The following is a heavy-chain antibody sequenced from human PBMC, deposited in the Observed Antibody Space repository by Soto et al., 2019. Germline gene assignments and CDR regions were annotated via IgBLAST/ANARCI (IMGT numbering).Heavy chain of an antibody. CDR1: GYSFTNYY. J-gene: IGHJ6*02. D-gene: IGHD2-21*02. V-gene: IGHV1-46*01. Sequence: SSVKVSCKASGYSFTNYYIHWVRQAPGQGLEWMGIVNPSGGGTSYAQKFQGRVTMTRSTSTSTVYMELSSLRSEDTAVYFCASDSSLGDIAVEVNYGMDVWGQGTTVTVSS. CDR3: ASDSSLGDIAVEVNYGMDV. CDR2: VNPSGGGT.